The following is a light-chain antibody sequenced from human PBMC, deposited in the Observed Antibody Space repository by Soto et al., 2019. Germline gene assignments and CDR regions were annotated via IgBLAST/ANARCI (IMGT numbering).Light chain of an antibody. J-gene: IGLJ2*01. CDR1: SGSIASNY. V-gene: IGLV6-57*02. CDR2: ADD. Sequence: NFMLTQPHSVSESPGKTVTISCTGSSGSIASNYVQWYQQRPGSAPTTVIYADDQRPSGVPDQFSGSIDSSSNSASLTISGLRTEDEADYYCQSYDSSNVVFGGGTKLTVL. CDR3: QSYDSSNVV.